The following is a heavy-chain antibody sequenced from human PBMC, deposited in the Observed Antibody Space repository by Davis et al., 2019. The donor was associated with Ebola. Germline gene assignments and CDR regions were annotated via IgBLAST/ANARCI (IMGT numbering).Heavy chain of an antibody. Sequence: WGSLRLSCAASGFTFSSYAMHWVRQAPGKGLEWVAVISYDGSNKYYADSVKGRFTISRDNSKNTLYLQMNSLRAEDTAVYYCARELLPLGGYGMDVWGQGTTVTVSS. CDR3: ARELLPLGGYGMDV. V-gene: IGHV3-30-3*01. CDR2: ISYDGSNK. J-gene: IGHJ6*02. D-gene: IGHD1-26*01. CDR1: GFTFSSYA.